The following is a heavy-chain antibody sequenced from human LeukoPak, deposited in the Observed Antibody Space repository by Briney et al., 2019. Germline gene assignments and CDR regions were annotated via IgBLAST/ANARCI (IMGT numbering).Heavy chain of an antibody. CDR3: ARVGWGSAPYFDY. CDR2: IYTSGST. D-gene: IGHD3-16*01. Sequence: KTSETLSLTCTVSGGSISSGSYYWSWIRQPAGKGLEWIGRIYTSGSTNYNPSLKSRVTISVGTSKNQFSLKLSSVTAANTAVYYCARVGWGSAPYFDYWGQGTLVTVSS. CDR1: GGSISSGSYY. V-gene: IGHV4-61*02. J-gene: IGHJ4*02.